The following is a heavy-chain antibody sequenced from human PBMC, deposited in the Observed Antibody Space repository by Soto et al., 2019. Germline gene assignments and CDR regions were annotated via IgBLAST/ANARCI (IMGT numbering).Heavy chain of an antibody. CDR1: GFTFSRYG. V-gene: IGHV3-33*01. J-gene: IGHJ4*02. CDR3: VRGTSTSPDY. CDR2: IWYDGSNK. D-gene: IGHD2-2*01. Sequence: GGSLRLSCAASGFTFSRYGMHWVRQAPGKGLEPVAIIWYDGSNKYHADSVKGRFTISRDNSKNTLYLQMNSLRAEDTAVYYCVRGTSTSPDYWGQGTLVTVSS.